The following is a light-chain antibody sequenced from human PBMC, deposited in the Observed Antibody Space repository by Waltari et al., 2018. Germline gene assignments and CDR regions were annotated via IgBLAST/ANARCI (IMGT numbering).Light chain of an antibody. V-gene: IGLV1-44*01. CDR1: SSNIGVNS. CDR2: KND. CDR3: ATWDDTFNGPV. Sequence: QSVLTQPPSVSGTPGQRVTISCSGTSSNIGVNSVPWYHQLPGAAPKLLIYKNDQRPSGVPGRFSGSRSGTSASLAISGLQSEDEADFYCATWDDTFNGPVFGGGTKLTVL. J-gene: IGLJ3*02.